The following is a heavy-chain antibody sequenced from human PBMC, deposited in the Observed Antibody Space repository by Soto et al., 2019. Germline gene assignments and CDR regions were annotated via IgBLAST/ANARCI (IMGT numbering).Heavy chain of an antibody. CDR2: ISYDGSNK. CDR1: GFTFSSYA. Sequence: GGSLRLSCAASGFTFSSYAMHWVRQAPGKGLEWVAVISYDGSNKYYADSVKGRFTISRDNSKNTLYLQMNSLRAEDTAVYYCAREGDVDTAMPVDAFDIWGQGTMVTVSS. V-gene: IGHV3-30-3*01. CDR3: AREGDVDTAMPVDAFDI. D-gene: IGHD5-18*01. J-gene: IGHJ3*02.